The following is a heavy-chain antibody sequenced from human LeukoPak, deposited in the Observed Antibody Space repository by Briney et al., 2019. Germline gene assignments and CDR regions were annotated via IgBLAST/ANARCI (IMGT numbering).Heavy chain of an antibody. Sequence: ASVKVSCKASGYSFTTHGISWVRQAPGQGLEWMGWISSYSTYTTYAQKFQGRVTMTTDTSTSTGYLELRSLTSDDTAVYYCEVRHAAKFDYWGQGTLVTVSS. D-gene: IGHD2-15*01. CDR2: ISSYSTYT. CDR3: EVRHAAKFDY. CDR1: GYSFTTHG. J-gene: IGHJ4*02. V-gene: IGHV1-18*01.